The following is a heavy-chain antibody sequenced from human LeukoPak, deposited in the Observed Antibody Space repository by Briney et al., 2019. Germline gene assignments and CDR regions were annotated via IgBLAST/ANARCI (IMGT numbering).Heavy chain of an antibody. Sequence: ASVKVSCKASGYTFTGYYMHWVRQAPGQGLEWMGRINRNSGGTNYAQKFQGRVTMTRDTSISTAYMELSRLRSDDTAVYYCARGSSLSSAMVRGVIDYWGQGTLVTVSS. CDR3: ARGSSLSSAMVRGVIDY. CDR2: INRNSGGT. CDR1: GYTFTGYY. D-gene: IGHD3-10*01. V-gene: IGHV1-2*06. J-gene: IGHJ4*02.